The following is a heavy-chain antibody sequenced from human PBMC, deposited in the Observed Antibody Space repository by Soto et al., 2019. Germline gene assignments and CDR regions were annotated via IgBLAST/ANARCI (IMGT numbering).Heavy chain of an antibody. CDR2: ISSSSSYI. CDR1: GFTFSSYS. V-gene: IGHV3-21*01. CDR3: AKDLYSNYYPDY. D-gene: IGHD4-4*01. Sequence: PGGSLRLSCAASGFTFSSYSMNWVRQAPGKGLEWVSSISSSSSYIYYADSVKGRFTISRDNAKNSLYLQMNSLRAEDTAVYYCAKDLYSNYYPDYWGQGTLVTVSS. J-gene: IGHJ4*02.